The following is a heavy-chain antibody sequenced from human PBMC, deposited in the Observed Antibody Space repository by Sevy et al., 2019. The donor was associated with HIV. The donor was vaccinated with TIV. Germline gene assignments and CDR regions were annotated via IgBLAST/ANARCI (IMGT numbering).Heavy chain of an antibody. CDR3: ARAPRPATGPYYYYYGMDV. CDR1: GFTVSSNY. J-gene: IGHJ6*02. Sequence: GGSLRLSCAASGFTVSSNYMSWVRQAPGKGLEWVSVIYGGGSTYYADSVKGRFTISRDNSKNTLYLQMNSLRAEDTAVYYCARAPRPATGPYYYYYGMDVWGQGTTVTVSS. CDR2: IYGGGST. V-gene: IGHV3-53*01.